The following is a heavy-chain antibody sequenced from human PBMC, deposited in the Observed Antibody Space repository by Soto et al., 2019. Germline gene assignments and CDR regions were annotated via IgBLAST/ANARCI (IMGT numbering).Heavy chain of an antibody. J-gene: IGHJ2*01. V-gene: IGHV3-33*01. CDR3: VRDPFALRNRVRVGYFNL. Sequence: QVKLVESGGGVVQPGRSLRLSCAASGFVFTTYGMHWVRQAPGKGLEWVGVIWHDGSGTYYADALKGRFTIPRDNSKNTLFLQMDSLTVEDTAVYYCVRDPFALRNRVRVGYFNLWGRGTQVTVSS. CDR2: IWHDGSGT. D-gene: IGHD1-26*01. CDR1: GFVFTTYG.